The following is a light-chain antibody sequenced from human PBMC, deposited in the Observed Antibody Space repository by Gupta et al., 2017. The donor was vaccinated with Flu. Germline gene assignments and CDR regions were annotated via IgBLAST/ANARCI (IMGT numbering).Light chain of an antibody. Sequence: VTISCTGTSNDVGGYNSVSWYQQHPGQAPHLMIYEVTKRPSGVPDRFSDSKSDNTASLTVSGLQDEDEDDYYCHAYAGRNNWVFGGGTKLTVL. CDR1: SNDVGGYNS. CDR2: EVT. V-gene: IGLV2-8*01. J-gene: IGLJ3*02. CDR3: HAYAGRNNWV.